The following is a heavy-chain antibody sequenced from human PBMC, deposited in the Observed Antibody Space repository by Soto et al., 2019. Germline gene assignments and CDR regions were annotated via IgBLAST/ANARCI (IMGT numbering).Heavy chain of an antibody. Sequence: QVQLVQSGGEVKKPGSSVRVSCRTSGGTFKNYGFSWVRQAPGQGLEWMGEIIPMYGIANYGQIFQGRLTTTADESTNTAYMDLSSLKSEDTAVYYCAGEVGGTGFHLWGQGTQVTVSS. J-gene: IGHJ5*02. D-gene: IGHD1-7*01. V-gene: IGHV1-69*12. CDR2: IIPMYGIA. CDR3: AGEVGGTGFHL. CDR1: GGTFKNYG.